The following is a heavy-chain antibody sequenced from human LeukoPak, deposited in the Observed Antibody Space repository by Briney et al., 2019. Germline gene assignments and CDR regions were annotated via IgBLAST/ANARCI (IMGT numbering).Heavy chain of an antibody. J-gene: IGHJ3*02. CDR3: ATSRYCSGGDCYSLAFDI. Sequence: GGSLRLSCAASGFTFSNYFMHWVRQAPGKGLEYFSAISRTGSTTYYTNSVKGRFTISRGNSKNTLYLQMGSLRAEDMAVYYCATSRYCSGGDCYSLAFDIWGQGTVVTVSS. V-gene: IGHV3-64*01. D-gene: IGHD2-15*01. CDR2: ISRTGSTT. CDR1: GFTFSNYF.